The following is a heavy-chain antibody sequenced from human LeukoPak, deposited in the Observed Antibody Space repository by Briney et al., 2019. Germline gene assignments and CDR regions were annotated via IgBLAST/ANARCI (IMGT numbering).Heavy chain of an antibody. Sequence: GGSLRLSCAASGFTFSSYSMNWVRQAPGEGLEWVSSISSSSSYIYYADSVKGRFTISRDNAKNSLYLQMNSLRAEDTAVYYCARDVFSRGGSCHGYWGQGTLVTVSS. D-gene: IGHD2-15*01. J-gene: IGHJ4*02. V-gene: IGHV3-21*01. CDR3: ARDVFSRGGSCHGY. CDR1: GFTFSSYS. CDR2: ISSSSSYI.